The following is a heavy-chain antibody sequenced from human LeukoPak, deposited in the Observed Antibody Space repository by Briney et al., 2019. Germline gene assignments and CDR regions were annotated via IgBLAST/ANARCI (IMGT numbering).Heavy chain of an antibody. CDR2: INPSGGST. CDR3: ARGVSYDSSGYSLFDY. V-gene: IGHV1-46*01. CDR1: GYTFTGYY. J-gene: IGHJ4*02. Sequence: ASVKVSCKASGYTFTGYYMHWVRQAPGQGLEWMGIINPSGGSTSYAQKFQGRVTMTRDTSTSTVYMELSSLRSEDTAVYYCARGVSYDSSGYSLFDYWGQGTLVTVSS. D-gene: IGHD3-22*01.